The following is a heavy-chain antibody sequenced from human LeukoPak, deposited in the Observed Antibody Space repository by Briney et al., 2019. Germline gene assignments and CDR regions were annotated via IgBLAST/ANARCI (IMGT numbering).Heavy chain of an antibody. CDR1: GGSIRNYY. J-gene: IGHJ4*02. CDR2: IYNSGNT. CDR3: ARDMYYYDNSGYRYFDY. D-gene: IGHD3-22*01. Sequence: SETLSLTCTVSGGSIRNYYWSWIRQPTGKGLEWMGRIYNSGNTNYNPSLKSRVTMSVDTSKNQLSLKLTSVTAADTAVYYCARDMYYYDNSGYRYFDYWGQGTLVTVSS. V-gene: IGHV4-4*07.